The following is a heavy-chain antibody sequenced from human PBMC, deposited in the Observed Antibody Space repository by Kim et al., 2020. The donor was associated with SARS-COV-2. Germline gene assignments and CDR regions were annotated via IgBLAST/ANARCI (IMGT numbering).Heavy chain of an antibody. CDR2: IYYSGST. J-gene: IGHJ5*02. V-gene: IGHV4-61*01. CDR1: GGSVSSGSYY. D-gene: IGHD6-19*01. Sequence: SETLSLTCTVSGGSVSSGSYYWSWIRQPPGKGLEWIGYIYYSGSTNYNPSLKSRVTISVDTSKNQLSLNLSSVTAADTAVYYCARDQSYSSGWYYWGWFDPWGQGTLVTVSS. CDR3: ARDQSYSSGWYYWGWFDP.